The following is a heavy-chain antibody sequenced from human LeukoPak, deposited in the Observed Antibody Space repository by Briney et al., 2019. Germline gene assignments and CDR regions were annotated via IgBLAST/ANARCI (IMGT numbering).Heavy chain of an antibody. J-gene: IGHJ4*02. CDR2: INPNSGGT. V-gene: IGHV1-2*02. CDR1: GYTFTGYY. D-gene: IGHD3-22*01. CDR3: ARDHYYDSSGYAYLFDY. Sequence: ASMKVSCKASGYTFTGYYMHWVRQAPGQGLEWMGWINPNSGGTNYAQKFQGRVTMTRDTSISTAYMELSRLRSDDTAVYYCARDHYYDSSGYAYLFDYWGQGTLVTVSS.